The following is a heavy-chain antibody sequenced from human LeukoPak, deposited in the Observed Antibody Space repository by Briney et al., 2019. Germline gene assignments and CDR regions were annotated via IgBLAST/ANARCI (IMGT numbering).Heavy chain of an antibody. CDR1: GFTFSNAW. CDR3: TIDQLVYYYDEVPYYYYGMDV. Sequence: GGSLRLSCAASGFTFSNAWMSWVRQAPGKGLEWVGRIKSKTDGGTTDYAAPVKGRFTISRDDSKNTLYLQMNSLKTEDTAVYYCTIDQLVYYYDEVPYYYYGMDVWGQGTTVTVSS. CDR2: IKSKTDGGTT. V-gene: IGHV3-15*01. J-gene: IGHJ6*02. D-gene: IGHD3-22*01.